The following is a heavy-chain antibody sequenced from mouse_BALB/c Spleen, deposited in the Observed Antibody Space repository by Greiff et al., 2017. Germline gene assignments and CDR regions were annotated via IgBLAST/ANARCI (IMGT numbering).Heavy chain of an antibody. J-gene: IGHJ4*01. CDR1: GFTFSDYY. CDR2: ISDGGSYT. D-gene: IGHD1-1*02. CDR3: ARDRVLSSYAMDY. Sequence: EVKLVESGGGLVKPGGSLKLSCAASGFTFSDYYMYWVRQTPEKRLEWVATISDGGSYTYYPDSVKGRFTISRDNAKNNLYLQMSSLKSEDTAMYYCARDRVLSSYAMDYWGQGTSVTVSS. V-gene: IGHV5-4*02.